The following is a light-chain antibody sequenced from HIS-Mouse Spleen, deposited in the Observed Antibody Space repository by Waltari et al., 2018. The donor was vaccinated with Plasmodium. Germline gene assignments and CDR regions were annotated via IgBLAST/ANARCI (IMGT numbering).Light chain of an antibody. Sequence: DIQMTQSPSTLSASVGDRVTITCRASQSISSWLAWYQQKPGKAPKLLIYKASSLESGVPLRFSGCGTGTEFTLTISSLQPVDFANCYCQQYNSYWTFGQGTKVEIK. V-gene: IGKV1-5*03. CDR2: KAS. CDR1: QSISSW. J-gene: IGKJ1*01. CDR3: QQYNSYWT.